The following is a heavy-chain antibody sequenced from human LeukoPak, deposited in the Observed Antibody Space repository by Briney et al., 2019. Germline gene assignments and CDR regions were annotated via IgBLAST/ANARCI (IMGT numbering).Heavy chain of an antibody. CDR3: VRGYSFGPYGMDV. J-gene: IGHJ6*02. CDR1: GFTFNNYA. Sequence: GGSLRLSCTASGFTFNNYAMHWVRQAPGKGLEYVSSISSNGGSTYYANSVEGRFTISRDNSKNTLYLQMGSLRGEDTAVYFCVRGYSFGPYGMDVWGQGTTVTVSS. D-gene: IGHD2-15*01. CDR2: ISSNGGST. V-gene: IGHV3-64*01.